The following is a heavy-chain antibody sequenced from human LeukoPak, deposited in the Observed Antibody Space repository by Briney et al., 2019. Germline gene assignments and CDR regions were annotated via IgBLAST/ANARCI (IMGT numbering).Heavy chain of an antibody. CDR2: ISWNSGSI. CDR1: GFTLSSYA. V-gene: IGHV3-9*01. CDR3: AKDLDYYDSSGYYGSNAFDI. Sequence: GGSLRLSCAASGFTLSSYAMSWVRQAPGKGLAWVSGISWNSGSIGYADSVKGRFTISRDNAKNSLYLQMNSLRAEDTALYYCAKDLDYYDSSGYYGSNAFDIWGQGTMVTVSS. D-gene: IGHD3-22*01. J-gene: IGHJ3*02.